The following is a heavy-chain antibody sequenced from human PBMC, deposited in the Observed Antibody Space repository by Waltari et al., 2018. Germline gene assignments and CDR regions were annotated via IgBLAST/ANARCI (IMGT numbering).Heavy chain of an antibody. D-gene: IGHD2-15*01. CDR2: IYPGDSDT. Sequence: EVQLVQSGAEVKKPGESLKISCKGSGYSFSNYWIAWVRQMPGKGLEWMGIIYPGDSDTRYTPSFQVQVTISADKSISTAYLQWSSLRASDSAMYYCARVVAAIGVPDYWGQGTQVTVSS. CDR3: ARVVAAIGVPDY. J-gene: IGHJ4*02. CDR1: GYSFSNYW. V-gene: IGHV5-51*03.